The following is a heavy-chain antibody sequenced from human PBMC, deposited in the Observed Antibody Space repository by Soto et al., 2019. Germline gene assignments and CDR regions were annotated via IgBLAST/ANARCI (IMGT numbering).Heavy chain of an antibody. Sequence: EVQLLESGRGLVQPGGSLRVSCVASGFTFSTYAMTWVRQAPGKGLEWVSIISGSGASTHYADSVKGRFTISRDNSKNTLYLQMNSLRAEDTAVYYCAKRYSSGWNAFDYWGQGTLVTVSS. CDR1: GFTFSTYA. J-gene: IGHJ4*02. V-gene: IGHV3-23*01. CDR3: AKRYSSGWNAFDY. CDR2: ISGSGAST. D-gene: IGHD6-19*01.